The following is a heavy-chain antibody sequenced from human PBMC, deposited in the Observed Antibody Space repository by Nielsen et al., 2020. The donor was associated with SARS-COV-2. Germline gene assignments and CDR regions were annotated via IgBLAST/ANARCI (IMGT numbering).Heavy chain of an antibody. D-gene: IGHD3-3*01. Sequence: WIRQPPGKGLEWIGEINHSGSTNYNPSLKSRVTISVDTSKNQFSLKLSSVTAADTAVYYCARHQYYDFWSGYYYYFDYWGQGTLVTVSS. CDR2: INHSGST. CDR3: ARHQYYDFWSGYYYYFDY. J-gene: IGHJ4*02. V-gene: IGHV4-34*01.